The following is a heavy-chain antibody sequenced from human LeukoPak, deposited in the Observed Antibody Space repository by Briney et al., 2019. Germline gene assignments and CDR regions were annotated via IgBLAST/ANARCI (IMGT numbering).Heavy chain of an antibody. CDR2: ISSSSSSI. CDR1: GFTFNSYS. D-gene: IGHD5-18*01. V-gene: IGHV3-21*01. Sequence: GGSLRRSCAASGFTFNSYSMHWVRQAPGKGLEWVSSISSSSSSIYYADSVKGRFTISRDNSKNSLYLQMNSLRAEDTAVYYCARASGDIVETATMGSYWGQGTLVTVSS. J-gene: IGHJ4*02. CDR3: ARASGDIVETATMGSY.